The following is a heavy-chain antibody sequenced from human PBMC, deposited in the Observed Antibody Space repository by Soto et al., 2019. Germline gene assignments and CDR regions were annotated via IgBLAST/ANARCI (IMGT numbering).Heavy chain of an antibody. CDR1: GGSISSSSYY. J-gene: IGHJ6*02. Sequence: TSETLSLTCTVSGGSISSSSYYWGWIRQPPGKGLEWIGSIYYSGSTYYNPSLKSRVTISVDTSKNQFSLKLSSVTAADTAVYYCARTDRAIFYGMDVWGQGTTVTVSS. CDR3: ARTDRAIFYGMDV. V-gene: IGHV4-39*01. CDR2: IYYSGST. D-gene: IGHD3-22*01.